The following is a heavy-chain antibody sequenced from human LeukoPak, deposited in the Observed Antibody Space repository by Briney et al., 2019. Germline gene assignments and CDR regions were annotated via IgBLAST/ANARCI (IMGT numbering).Heavy chain of an antibody. Sequence: SVKVSCKASGGTFSSYAISWVRQAPGQGLEWMGGIIPIFGTANYAQKFQGRVTITADKSTSTAYMELSSLRSEDTAVYYCTRDDYYGSGSYRKNNWFDPWGQGTLVTASS. CDR2: IIPIFGTA. J-gene: IGHJ5*02. CDR3: TRDDYYGSGSYRKNNWFDP. D-gene: IGHD3-10*01. CDR1: GGTFSSYA. V-gene: IGHV1-69*06.